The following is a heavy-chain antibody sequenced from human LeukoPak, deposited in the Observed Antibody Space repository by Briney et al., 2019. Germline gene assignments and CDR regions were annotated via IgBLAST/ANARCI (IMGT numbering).Heavy chain of an antibody. CDR2: IYYSGST. CDR1: GGSICSSSYY. Sequence: SETLSLTCTVSGGSICSSSYYWGWIRQPPGKGLEWIGSIYYSGSTYYNPSLKSRVTISVDTSKNQFSLKLSSVTAADTAVYYCASSGSLVAEYFQHWGQGTLVTVSS. J-gene: IGHJ1*01. CDR3: ASSGSLVAEYFQH. D-gene: IGHD1-26*01. V-gene: IGHV4-39*01.